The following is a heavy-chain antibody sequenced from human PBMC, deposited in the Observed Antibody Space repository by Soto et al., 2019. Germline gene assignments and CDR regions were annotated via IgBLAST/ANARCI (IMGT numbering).Heavy chain of an antibody. V-gene: IGHV4-30-2*01. CDR1: GGSISSGGYS. D-gene: IGHD6-19*01. CDR2: IYHSGST. J-gene: IGHJ4*02. Sequence: QLQLQESGSGLVKPSQTLSLTCAVSGGSISSGGYSWSWIRQPPGKGLEWIGYIYHSGSTYYNPSLKSRVTIPVDRSKTQFSLKLSSVTAADTAVYYCARAGGLGAVAVDYWGQGTLVTVSS. CDR3: ARAGGLGAVAVDY.